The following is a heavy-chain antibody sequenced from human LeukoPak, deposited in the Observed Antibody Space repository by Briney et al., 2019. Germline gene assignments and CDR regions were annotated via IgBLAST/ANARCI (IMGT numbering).Heavy chain of an antibody. V-gene: IGHV3-23*01. J-gene: IGHJ4*02. D-gene: IGHD5-18*01. CDR1: GFTFCNYG. CDR3: AKEGGGDSYGPLGY. CDR2: ISGSGVTT. Sequence: GGSLRLSCAASGFTFCNYGMSWVRQAPGKGLEWVSAISGSGVTTYYADSVKGRFTISRDNSKNTLYLQMNSLRAEDTAVYYCAKEGGGDSYGPLGYWGQGTLVTVSS.